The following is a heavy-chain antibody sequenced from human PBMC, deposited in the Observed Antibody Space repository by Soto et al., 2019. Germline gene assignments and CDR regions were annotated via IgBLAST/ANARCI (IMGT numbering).Heavy chain of an antibody. CDR1: GYTFNSYY. CDR2: INPSGGST. D-gene: IGHD3-22*01. V-gene: IGHV1-46*02. J-gene: IGHJ4*02. CDR3: ARDPYYYDSSGYPLTMGWGEY. Sequence: QVQLVQSGAEVKKPGASVKVSCKASGYTFNSYYMHWVRQAPGQGLEWMGIINPSGGSTSYAQKCQGRATMTRDTSTSKVYMELSSLRSEDTAVYYCARDPYYYDSSGYPLTMGWGEYWGQGTLVTVSS.